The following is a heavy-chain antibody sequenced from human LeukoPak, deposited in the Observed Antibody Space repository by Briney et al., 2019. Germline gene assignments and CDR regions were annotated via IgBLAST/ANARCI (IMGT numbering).Heavy chain of an antibody. Sequence: PGGSLRLSCAASGFTFSSYAMSWVRQAPGKGLEWVSAISGSGGSTYYADSVKGRFTISRDNSKNTLYLQMNSLRAEDTAVYYCAKGPTHEIWFGDPYYMDVWGKGTTVTVSS. CDR2: ISGSGGST. V-gene: IGHV3-23*01. J-gene: IGHJ6*03. CDR1: GFTFSSYA. CDR3: AKGPTHEIWFGDPYYMDV. D-gene: IGHD3-10*01.